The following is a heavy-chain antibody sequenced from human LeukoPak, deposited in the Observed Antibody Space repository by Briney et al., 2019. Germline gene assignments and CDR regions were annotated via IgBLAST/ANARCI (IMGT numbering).Heavy chain of an antibody. V-gene: IGHV4-59*01. Sequence: PSETLSLTCSVSGGSISSYYWNWIRQTPGKGLQWIGYTHYSGSTNYNPSLKSRVSISVDTSKNQFSLKLISVTAADTALYYCARGNAYNWRFDFWGQGTLVTVSS. J-gene: IGHJ4*02. D-gene: IGHD1-1*01. CDR3: ARGNAYNWRFDF. CDR2: THYSGST. CDR1: GGSISSYY.